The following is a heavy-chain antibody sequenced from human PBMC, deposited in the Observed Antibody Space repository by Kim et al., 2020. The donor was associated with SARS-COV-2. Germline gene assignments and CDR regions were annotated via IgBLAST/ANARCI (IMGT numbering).Heavy chain of an antibody. J-gene: IGHJ4*02. Sequence: HKSRVIISVHTSKNQFSMKLSSVTAADTAVYYCARAYYDFWSGYYSYIDYWGQGTLVTVSS. V-gene: IGHV4-34*01. CDR3: ARAYYDFWSGYYSYIDY. D-gene: IGHD3-3*01.